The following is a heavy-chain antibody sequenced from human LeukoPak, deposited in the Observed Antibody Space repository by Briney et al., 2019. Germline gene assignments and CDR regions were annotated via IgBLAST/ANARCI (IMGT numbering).Heavy chain of an antibody. Sequence: SETLSLTCAVYGGSFSGYYWSWIRQPPGKGLEWIGEINHRGSTNYNPSLKSRVTISVDTSKNQFSLKLSSVTAADTAVYYCARKKHLDYWGQGTLVTVSS. J-gene: IGHJ4*02. CDR3: ARKKHLDY. CDR2: INHRGST. CDR1: GGSFSGYY. V-gene: IGHV4-34*01.